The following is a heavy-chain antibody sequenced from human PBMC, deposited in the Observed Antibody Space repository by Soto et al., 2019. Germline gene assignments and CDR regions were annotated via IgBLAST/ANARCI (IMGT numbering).Heavy chain of an antibody. V-gene: IGHV3-23*01. D-gene: IGHD2-2*01. Sequence: GGSLRLSCADSGFAFSSYAMSWVRQAPGKGLEWVSAISGSGGSTYYADSVKGRFTVSRDNSKNTLYLQMNSLRAEDTAVYYCAKRVVVPAARGYGMDVWGQGTTVTVSS. CDR1: GFAFSSYA. CDR2: ISGSGGST. CDR3: AKRVVVPAARGYGMDV. J-gene: IGHJ6*02.